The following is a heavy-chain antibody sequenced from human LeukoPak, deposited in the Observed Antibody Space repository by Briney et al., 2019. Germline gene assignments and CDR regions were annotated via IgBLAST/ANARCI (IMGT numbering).Heavy chain of an antibody. CDR2: IYTSGST. D-gene: IGHD6-19*01. CDR1: GGPISSYY. V-gene: IGHV4-4*07. CDR3: ARDLEQWLGNNWFDP. J-gene: IGHJ5*02. Sequence: PSETLSLICTVSGGPISSYYWSWIRQPAGKGLEWIGRIYTSGSTNYNPSLKSRVTMSVDTSKNQFSLKLSSVTAADTAVYYCARDLEQWLGNNWFDPWGQGTLVTVSS.